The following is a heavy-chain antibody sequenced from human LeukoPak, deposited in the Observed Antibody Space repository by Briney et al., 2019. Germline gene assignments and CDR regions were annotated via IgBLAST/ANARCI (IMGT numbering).Heavy chain of an antibody. CDR2: IIGSGDRT. CDR1: GFSFSNYA. J-gene: IGHJ1*01. Sequence: GGSLRLSCAASGFSFSNYAMTWVRQAPGKGLEWVSTIIGSGDRTYYADSVKGRFTISRDNSKNTLYVQMNSLRAEDTAVYYCAKDIRSTWYYFQDWGQRTLVTVSS. CDR3: AKDIRSTWYYFQD. D-gene: IGHD6-13*01. V-gene: IGHV3-23*01.